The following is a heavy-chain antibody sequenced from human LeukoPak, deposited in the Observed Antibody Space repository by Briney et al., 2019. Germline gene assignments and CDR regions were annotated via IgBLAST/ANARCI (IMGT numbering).Heavy chain of an antibody. CDR3: VVHSATSCY. CDR2: ITTSGTST. J-gene: IGHJ4*02. Sequence: GGSLRLSCATSGFTFSSYEMNWVRQAPGKGLEWISYITTSGTSTYYADSVKGRFTISRDNGKTALSLQTNSLRAEDTAVYYCVVHSATSCYWGQGTLVTVSS. CDR1: GFTFSSYE. V-gene: IGHV3-48*03. D-gene: IGHD1-26*01.